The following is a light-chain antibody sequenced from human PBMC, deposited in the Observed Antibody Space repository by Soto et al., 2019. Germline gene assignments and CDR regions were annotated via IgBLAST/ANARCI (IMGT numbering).Light chain of an antibody. Sequence: QSVLTQSSSASASLGSSVKLTCTLSSGHSSYIIAWHQQQPGKAPRYLMKLEGSGSYNKGSGVPDRVSGSSSGADRYLTISNLQSADEADYYCETLDSNTRGFGGGTKVTVL. CDR1: SGHSSYI. CDR2: LEGSGSY. CDR3: ETLDSNTRG. V-gene: IGLV4-60*03. J-gene: IGLJ2*01.